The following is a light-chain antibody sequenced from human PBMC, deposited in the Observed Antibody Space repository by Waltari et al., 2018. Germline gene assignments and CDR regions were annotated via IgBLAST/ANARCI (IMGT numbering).Light chain of an antibody. Sequence: QSALTQPASVPGSPGQSVTIFCAGTSNDVGGYNSVSWYQEHPGQAPRVIIYDVSDRPSGVSDRFSGSKSGNTASLTISGLQAEDEADYYCSSQSSNDVVLFGGGTKLTVL. CDR1: SNDVGGYNS. J-gene: IGLJ2*01. V-gene: IGLV2-14*01. CDR2: DVS. CDR3: SSQSSNDVVL.